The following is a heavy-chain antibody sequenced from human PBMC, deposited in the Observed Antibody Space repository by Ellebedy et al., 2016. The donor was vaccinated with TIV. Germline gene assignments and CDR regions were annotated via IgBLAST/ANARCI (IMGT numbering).Heavy chain of an antibody. CDR1: GGSISITSYY. Sequence: MPSETLSLTCTLSGGSISITSYYWGWIRQPPGKGLEWIGSIYYDGSTYYNPSLKSRVTISKDTSKNQFSLTLTSVTAADTAVYYCARRSSYWSALDFWGQGTLATVSS. J-gene: IGHJ4*02. D-gene: IGHD6-19*01. V-gene: IGHV4-39*01. CDR2: IYYDGST. CDR3: ARRSSYWSALDF.